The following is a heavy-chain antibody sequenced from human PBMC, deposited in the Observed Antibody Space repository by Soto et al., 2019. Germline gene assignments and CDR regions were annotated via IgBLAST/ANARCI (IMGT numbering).Heavy chain of an antibody. D-gene: IGHD6-6*01. CDR1: GFTFSSYW. V-gene: IGHV3-74*01. CDR2: INSDGSST. J-gene: IGHJ3*02. CDR3: ARVVPTYDAFDI. Sequence: GGSLRLSCAASGFTFSSYWMHWVRQAPGKGLVWVSRINSDGSSTSYADSVKGRFTISRDNAKNTLYLQMNSLRAEDTAVYYCARVVPTYDAFDIWGQGTMVTVSS.